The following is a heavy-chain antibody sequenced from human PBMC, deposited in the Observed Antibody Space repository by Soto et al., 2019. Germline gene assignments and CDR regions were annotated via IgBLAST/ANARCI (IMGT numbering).Heavy chain of an antibody. V-gene: IGHV1-69*12. Sequence: VQFVQSGAELKKPGSSVRVSCRASGGTIKTYTLSWVRQAPGQGLEWMGAFIPSFPAPNFAQRFKARLTRTADESTNTGFMELSGLRPEDTALYFCATGEVVPSFPNWLDPWGQGTHVIVSS. J-gene: IGHJ5*02. CDR3: ATGEVVPSFPNWLDP. D-gene: IGHD2-21*01. CDR1: GGTIKTYT. CDR2: FIPSFPAP.